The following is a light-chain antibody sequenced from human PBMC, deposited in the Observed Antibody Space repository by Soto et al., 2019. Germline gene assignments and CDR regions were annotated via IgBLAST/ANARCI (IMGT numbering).Light chain of an antibody. CDR3: QQFGSSSYT. Sequence: EIVLTQSPGTLSLSPGERATLSCGASQSVSRNFLAWYQQKPGQAPRHLIYGASNRATCIPDRFSGSGSGTDFTLTISRLEPEDFAVYYCQQFGSSSYTFGQGTKLDIK. V-gene: IGKV3-20*01. CDR2: GAS. CDR1: QSVSRNF. J-gene: IGKJ2*01.